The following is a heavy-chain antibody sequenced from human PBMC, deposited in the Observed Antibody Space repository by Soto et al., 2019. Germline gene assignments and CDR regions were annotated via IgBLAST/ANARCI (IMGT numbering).Heavy chain of an antibody. CDR1: GFTFSSYA. Sequence: EVQLLESGGDVVRPGGSLRLSCAASGFTFSSYAMGWVRQAPGKGMEWVAGVSRAGTYTFYADSVRGRFSISRDNSRDTVELYMNALRGDDTAVYFCVKYTVTEDLGESWGQGTLVSVSS. J-gene: IGHJ5*02. CDR3: VKYTVTEDLGES. D-gene: IGHD3-16*01. V-gene: IGHV3-23*01. CDR2: VSRAGTYT.